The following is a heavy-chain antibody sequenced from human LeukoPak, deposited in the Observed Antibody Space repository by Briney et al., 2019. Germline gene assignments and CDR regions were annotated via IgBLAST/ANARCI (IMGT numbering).Heavy chain of an antibody. Sequence: GGSLRLSCAASGFTFSSYAMSWVRQAPGKGLEWVSAISGSGGSTYYADSVKGRFTISRDNSKNTLYLQMNSLRAADTAVYYCAKDRRNVAGRVLLSNGMDVWGQGTTVTASS. CDR3: AKDRRNVAGRVLLSNGMDV. D-gene: IGHD6-19*01. V-gene: IGHV3-23*01. J-gene: IGHJ6*02. CDR1: GFTFSSYA. CDR2: ISGSGGST.